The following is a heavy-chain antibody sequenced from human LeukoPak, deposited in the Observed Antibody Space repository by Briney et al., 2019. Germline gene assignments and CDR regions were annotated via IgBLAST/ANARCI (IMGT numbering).Heavy chain of an antibody. D-gene: IGHD6-25*01. CDR2: IGTSSTTI. J-gene: IGHJ6*03. V-gene: IGHV3-48*01. CDR3: ARFAAGGSYYYYTDV. Sequence: GGSLRLSCAASGFTFSSYTMNWVRQPPGKGLVWVSNIGTSSTTIYYADSVKGRFTISRDNAKNSLYLQMNSLRADDTAVYYCARFAAGGSYYYYTDVWGKGTTVTVSS. CDR1: GFTFSSYT.